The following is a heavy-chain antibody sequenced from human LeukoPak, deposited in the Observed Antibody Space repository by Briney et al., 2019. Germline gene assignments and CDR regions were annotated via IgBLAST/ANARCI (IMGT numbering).Heavy chain of an antibody. D-gene: IGHD2-2*01. Sequence: SETLSLTCTVSSGSISSSSYFWGWNRQPPGKGLEWIGSINYSGRTYDNPSLKSRVTTSVDTSNNQFSLKLSSVTAADTAVYYCARGVVPAAIWQNWFDPWGQGTLVIVSS. V-gene: IGHV4-39*07. CDR2: INYSGRT. CDR1: SGSISSSSYF. J-gene: IGHJ5*02. CDR3: ARGVVPAAIWQNWFDP.